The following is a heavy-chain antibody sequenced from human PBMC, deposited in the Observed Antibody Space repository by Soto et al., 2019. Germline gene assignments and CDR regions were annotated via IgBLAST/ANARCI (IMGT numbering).Heavy chain of an antibody. Sequence: SVKVSCKASGFTFTSSAVQWVRQARGQRLEWIGWIVVGSGNTNYAQKLQERVTITRDMSTSTAYMELSSLRSEDTAVYDCAEVDDFWSGYSAVGDPSYYGMDVWG. CDR2: IVVGSGNT. D-gene: IGHD3-3*01. CDR1: GFTFTSSA. CDR3: AEVDDFWSGYSAVGDPSYYGMDV. J-gene: IGHJ6*02. V-gene: IGHV1-58*01.